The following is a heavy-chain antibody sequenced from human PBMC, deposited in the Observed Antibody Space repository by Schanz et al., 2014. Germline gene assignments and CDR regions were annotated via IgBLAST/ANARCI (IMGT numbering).Heavy chain of an antibody. CDR1: GFTFGVYT. D-gene: IGHD4-17*01. CDR3: ARGQRSN. Sequence: EVQLVESGGVVVQPGRSLRLSCAASGFTFGVYTMHWVRQAPGKGLEWVSYINGGGETTYYADSVRGRFTISRDNAKNSLFLQMNSLRAEDTAKYYCARGQRSNWGQGTLVTVSS. J-gene: IGHJ4*02. V-gene: IGHV3-48*04. CDR2: INGGGETT.